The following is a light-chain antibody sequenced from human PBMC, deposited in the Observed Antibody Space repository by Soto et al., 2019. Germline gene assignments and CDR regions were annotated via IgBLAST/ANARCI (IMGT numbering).Light chain of an antibody. Sequence: EIVLTQSPGTLSLSPGERATLSCRASQSVDSSYLAWYQQKPGQAPRRLIYGASSRATGIPDRFSGSGSETDFTLTISRLEPEDFAVYYCQQYGSSPYTFGQGTKLDIK. CDR3: QQYGSSPYT. CDR1: QSVDSSY. J-gene: IGKJ2*01. CDR2: GAS. V-gene: IGKV3-20*01.